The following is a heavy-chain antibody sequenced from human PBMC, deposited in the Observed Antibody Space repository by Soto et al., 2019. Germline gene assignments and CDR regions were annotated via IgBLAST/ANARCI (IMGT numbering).Heavy chain of an antibody. V-gene: IGHV3-23*01. D-gene: IGHD3-10*01. CDR3: AKGVLSFHYGMEV. J-gene: IGHJ6*02. CDR1: GFTFNTYP. Sequence: EVQLLQSGGGFRPPGGSVRLSCATSGFTFNTYPMTWVRQAPAKGLEWVASISSTAGRTSSYADSVKGRFAIGRDFSDKSVYLEMNNPGADDTAVYFCAKGVLSFHYGMEVWGQGATVTVSS. CDR2: ISSTAGRTS.